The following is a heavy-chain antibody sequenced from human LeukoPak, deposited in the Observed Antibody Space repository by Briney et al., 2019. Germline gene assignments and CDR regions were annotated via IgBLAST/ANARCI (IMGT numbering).Heavy chain of an antibody. V-gene: IGHV3-30-3*01. CDR2: ISHDGSNK. CDR1: GFTFSSYA. CDR3: ARDRVLLWFGEFTYALDY. D-gene: IGHD3-10*01. J-gene: IGHJ4*02. Sequence: GGSLRLSCAASGFTFSSYAMHWVRQAPGKGLEWVAVISHDGSNKYYADSVKGRVTISRDNSKNTLYVQMNSLRAEDTAVYYCARDRVLLWFGEFTYALDYWGQGTLVTVSS.